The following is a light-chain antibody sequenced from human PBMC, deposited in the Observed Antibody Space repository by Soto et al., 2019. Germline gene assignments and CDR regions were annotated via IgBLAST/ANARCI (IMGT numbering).Light chain of an antibody. CDR3: QQYDSSPQT. Sequence: EIVLTQSPGTLSLSPGKRATLSCRASQSVGNDYIAWYQQKPGQAPRLLIYGASSRATGIPDRFSGSGSGTDFTLTISRLEPEDFAVYYCQQYDSSPQTFGQGTKVEI. J-gene: IGKJ1*01. CDR1: QSVGNDY. CDR2: GAS. V-gene: IGKV3-20*01.